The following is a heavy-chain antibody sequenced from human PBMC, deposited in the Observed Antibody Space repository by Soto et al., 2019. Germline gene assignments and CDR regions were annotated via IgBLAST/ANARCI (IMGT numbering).Heavy chain of an antibody. CDR3: AHSLRGSSGWVPREYFQH. CDR2: IYWDDDK. J-gene: IGHJ1*01. Sequence: SGPTLVNPTPTLTLTCTFSGFSLSTSGVGVGWIRQPPGKALEWLALIYWDDDKRYSPSLKSRLTITKDTSKNQVVLTMTNMDPVDTATYYCAHSLRGSSGWVPREYFQHWGQGTLVTAPQ. D-gene: IGHD6-19*01. CDR1: GFSLSTSGVG. V-gene: IGHV2-5*02.